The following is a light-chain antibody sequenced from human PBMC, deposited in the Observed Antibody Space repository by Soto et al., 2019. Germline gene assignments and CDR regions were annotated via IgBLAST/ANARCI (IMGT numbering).Light chain of an antibody. CDR3: QQRSNWPPVT. CDR2: DAS. Sequence: EIVLTQSPATLSLSPGERATLSCRASQSVGSYLAWYQQKPGQAPRLLIYDASNRATGIPARFSGSGSGTGLTLTISSLEPEDVAVYYCQQRSNWPPVTFGGGTKVEIK. V-gene: IGKV3-11*01. CDR1: QSVGSY. J-gene: IGKJ4*01.